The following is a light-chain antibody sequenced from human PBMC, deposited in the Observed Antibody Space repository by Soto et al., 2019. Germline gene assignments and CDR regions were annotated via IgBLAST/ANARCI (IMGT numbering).Light chain of an antibody. J-gene: IGLJ1*01. CDR2: EGT. V-gene: IGLV2-23*01. CDR3: CSYAGSSTFYV. CDR1: SSDVGSYNL. Sequence: QSALTQPASVSGSPGQSITISCTGASSDVGSYNLVSWYQQHPGKAPKLMIYEGTKRPSGVSHRVSGSKSGNTASLTISGLQGEDEADYYCCSYAGSSTFYVFGTGTKLTVL.